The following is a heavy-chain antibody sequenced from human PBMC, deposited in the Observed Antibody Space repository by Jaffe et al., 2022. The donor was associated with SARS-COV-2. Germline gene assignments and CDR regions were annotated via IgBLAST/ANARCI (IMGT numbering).Heavy chain of an antibody. CDR3: ASVVNPDKKYNWFDP. Sequence: EVQLVESGGGLVQPGGSLRLSCAASGFTFRRYWMHWVRQVPGKGLVWVSRINSDGSRTDYADSVKGRFTISRDNAKNTLYLQMNSLRAEDTAVYYCASVVNPDKKYNWFDPWGQGTLVTVSS. V-gene: IGHV3-74*01. CDR1: GFTFRRYW. CDR2: INSDGSRT. J-gene: IGHJ5*02.